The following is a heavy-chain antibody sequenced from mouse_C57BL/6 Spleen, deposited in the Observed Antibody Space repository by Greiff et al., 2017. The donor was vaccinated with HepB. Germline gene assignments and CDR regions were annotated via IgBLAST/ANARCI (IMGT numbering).Heavy chain of an antibody. J-gene: IGHJ3*01. CDR1: GFTFSSYA. D-gene: IGHD4-1*01. Sequence: EVKLVESGGGLVKPGGSLKLSCAASGFTFSSYAMSWVRQTPEKRLEWVATISDGGSYTYYPDNVKGRFTISRDNAKNNLYLQMSHLKSEDTAMYYCARENWSFAYWGQGTLVTVSA. CDR2: ISDGGSYT. CDR3: ARENWSFAY. V-gene: IGHV5-4*01.